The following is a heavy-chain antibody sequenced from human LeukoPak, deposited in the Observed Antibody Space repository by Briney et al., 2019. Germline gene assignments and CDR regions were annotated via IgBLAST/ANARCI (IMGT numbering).Heavy chain of an antibody. J-gene: IGHJ6*02. CDR1: GFTFSESW. Sequence: GSLRLSCAASGFTFSESWMTWVRQVPGQGLEWVAHINHEGGGIQYVDSVKGRFTISRDNAKGSVYLQMNSLRAEDTAIYHCATYINWVAGDVWGQGTTVIVSS. CDR2: INHEGGGI. V-gene: IGHV3-7*01. CDR3: ATYINWVAGDV. D-gene: IGHD1-1*01.